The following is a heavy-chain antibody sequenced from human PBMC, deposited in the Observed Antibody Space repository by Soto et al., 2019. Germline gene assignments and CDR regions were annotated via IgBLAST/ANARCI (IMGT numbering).Heavy chain of an antibody. J-gene: IGHJ6*03. CDR3: ARDFFSSAGYHHYFTYF. D-gene: IGHD6-13*01. CDR2: IYYSGST. V-gene: IGHV4-59*01. Sequence: TLFLTWTVSGGSISSYFWSLILQPPGKGLEWIGYIYYSGSTNYNPSLKSRVTISVDTSKNQFSLKLSSVTAADTAVYYCARDFFSSAGYHHYFTYFPGKGTSVTVSS. CDR1: GGSISSYF.